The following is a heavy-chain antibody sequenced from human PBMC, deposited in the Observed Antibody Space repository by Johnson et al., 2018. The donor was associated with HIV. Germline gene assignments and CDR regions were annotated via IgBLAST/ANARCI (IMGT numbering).Heavy chain of an antibody. D-gene: IGHD1-26*01. CDR3: ARIVGAHTFDI. CDR2: ISYDGSNK. J-gene: IGHJ3*02. CDR1: GFTFSSYG. V-gene: IGHV3-30*03. Sequence: QVRLVESGGGVVQPGRSLRLSCAASGFTFSSYGMHWVRQALGKGLEWVAVISYDGSNKYYADSVKGRFTISRDNSKNSLYLQMNSLKIEDTGVYYCARIVGAHTFDIWGQGTMVTVSS.